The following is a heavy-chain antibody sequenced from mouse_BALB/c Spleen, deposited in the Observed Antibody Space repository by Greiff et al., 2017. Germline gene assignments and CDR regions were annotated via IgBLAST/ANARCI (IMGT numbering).Heavy chain of an antibody. J-gene: IGHJ1*01. CDR2: IYPGNSDT. V-gene: IGHV1-5*01. Sequence: DVKLQESGTVLARPGASVKMSCKASGYTFTSYWMHWVKQRPGQGLEWIGAIYPGNSDTSYNQKFKGKAKLTAVTSTSTAYMELSSLTNEDSAVYYCTRAPTNWYFDVWGAGTTVTVAS. CDR1: GYTFTSYW. CDR3: TRAPTNWYFDV. D-gene: IGHD2-10*01.